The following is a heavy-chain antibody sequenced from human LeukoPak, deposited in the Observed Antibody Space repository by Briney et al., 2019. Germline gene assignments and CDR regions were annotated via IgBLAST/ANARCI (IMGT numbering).Heavy chain of an antibody. V-gene: IGHV3-53*01. D-gene: IGHD3-3*01. Sequence: GGSLRLSCAASGFTVSSTYMSWVRQTPGKGLEWVSVIYSDGKVYYIDSVRGRFTISRDTSKNTVYLQMNSLRVEDTAVYYCAKDQGSGHGSYTWGTFDYWGLETLVTVFS. CDR1: GFTVSSTY. J-gene: IGHJ4*01. CDR2: IYSDGKV. CDR3: AKDQGSGHGSYTWGTFDY.